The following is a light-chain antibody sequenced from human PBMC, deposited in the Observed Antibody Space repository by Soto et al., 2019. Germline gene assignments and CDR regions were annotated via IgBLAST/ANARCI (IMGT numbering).Light chain of an antibody. Sequence: QSVMTHPPSVSCAPGPRFTISFTGTISNIWVGFYLQCYQQLPGAAPKLLIYTNNRRPSVVPDRFSGSKSCTSSSLDITGLQAEDEADYYCQSYDGSISGSVFAPGTKVTVL. J-gene: IGLJ1*01. CDR2: TNN. V-gene: IGLV1-40*01. CDR3: QSYDGSISGSV. CDR1: ISNIWVGFY.